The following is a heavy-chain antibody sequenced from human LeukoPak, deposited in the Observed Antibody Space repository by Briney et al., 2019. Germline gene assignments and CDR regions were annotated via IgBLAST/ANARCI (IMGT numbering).Heavy chain of an antibody. V-gene: IGHV3-30*03. D-gene: IGHD5-12*01. Sequence: GGSLRLSCAASGFTFSSYGMHWVRQAPGKGLEWVAVISYDGSNKYYADSVKGRFTISRDNSKNTLYLQMNSLRAEDTAVYYCARDGPPFAAGWWLRRMDYYYGMDVWGQGTTVTVSS. CDR2: ISYDGSNK. J-gene: IGHJ6*02. CDR3: ARDGPPFAAGWWLRRMDYYYGMDV. CDR1: GFTFSSYG.